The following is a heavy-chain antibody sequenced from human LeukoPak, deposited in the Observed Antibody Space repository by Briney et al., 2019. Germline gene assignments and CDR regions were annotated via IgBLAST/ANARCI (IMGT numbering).Heavy chain of an antibody. CDR3: ARDPGSTGGRGFDY. J-gene: IGHJ4*02. CDR2: IKQDGSEN. V-gene: IGHV3-7*01. CDR1: GFTSTSHW. Sequence: SLTLSCPASGFTSTSHWMSCVRQAPGNGLEWVANIKQDGSENYFVDSVKGRFTITRGKAKNSLYLEMNSLRAEDTAVYYCARDPGSTGGRGFDYWGQGTLVTVSS. D-gene: IGHD1-7*01.